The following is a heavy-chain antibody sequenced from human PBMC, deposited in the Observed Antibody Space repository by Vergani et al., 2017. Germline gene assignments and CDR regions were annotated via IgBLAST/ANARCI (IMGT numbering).Heavy chain of an antibody. CDR2: IYHSGST. CDR1: GYSISSGYY. J-gene: IGHJ4*02. Sequence: QVQLQESGPGLVKPSETLSLTCAVSGYSISSGYYWGWIRQPPGKGLEWIGSIYHSGSTYYNPSLKSRVTISVDTSKNQFSLKLSSVTAADTAVYYCARHYYDSSGYYFDYWGQGTLVTVSS. V-gene: IGHV4-38-2*01. D-gene: IGHD3-22*01. CDR3: ARHYYDSSGYYFDY.